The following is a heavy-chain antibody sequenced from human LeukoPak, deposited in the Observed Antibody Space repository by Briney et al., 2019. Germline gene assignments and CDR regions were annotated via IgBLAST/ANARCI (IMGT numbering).Heavy chain of an antibody. CDR3: ARDNSIHERGWWFDP. CDR2: IIPIFGTA. J-gene: IGHJ5*02. CDR1: GGTFSSYA. Sequence: ASVKVSCKASGGTFSSYAISWVRQAPGQGLEWMGGIIPIFGTANYAQKFQGRVTITADKSTSTAYMELSSLRSDDTAVYYCARDNSIHERGWWFDPWGQGTLVTVSS. V-gene: IGHV1-69*06. D-gene: IGHD4-23*01.